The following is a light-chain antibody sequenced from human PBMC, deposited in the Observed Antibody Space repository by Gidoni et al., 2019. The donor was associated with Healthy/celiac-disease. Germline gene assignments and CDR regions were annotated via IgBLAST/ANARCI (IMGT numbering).Light chain of an antibody. CDR3: GTWDSSLSAGKAV. CDR2: DNN. J-gene: IGLJ7*01. CDR1: SSNIGNNY. Sequence: QSVLTQPHSVSAAPGQKVTISCSGSSSNIGNNYVSWYQQLPGTAPKLLIYDNNKQPSGIPDRFSGSKSGTAATLGITGLQTGDEADYYCGTWDSSLSAGKAVFGGGTQLTVL. V-gene: IGLV1-51*01.